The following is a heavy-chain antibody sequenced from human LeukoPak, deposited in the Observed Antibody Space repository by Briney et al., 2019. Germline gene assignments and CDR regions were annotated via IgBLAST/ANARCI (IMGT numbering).Heavy chain of an antibody. J-gene: IGHJ4*02. CDR3: ARADYGDRRYYFDY. V-gene: IGHV4-59*13. CDR1: GGSISSYY. D-gene: IGHD4-17*01. CDR2: IYYTGGT. Sequence: SETLSLTCTVSGGSISSYYWSWIRQPPGKGLEWIGYIYYTGGTNYNPSLKSRVTISADTSKNQFSLTLNSVTSADTAVYYCARADYGDRRYYFDYWGQGTLVTVSS.